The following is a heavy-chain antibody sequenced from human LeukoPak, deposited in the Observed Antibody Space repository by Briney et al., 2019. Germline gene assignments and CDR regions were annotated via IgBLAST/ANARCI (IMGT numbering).Heavy chain of an antibody. CDR3: ANGGTYSSGP. CDR1: GFTFSSYS. V-gene: IGHV3-7*01. J-gene: IGHJ5*02. D-gene: IGHD3-22*01. Sequence: GGSLRLSCAASGFTFSSYSMNWVRQAPGKGLEWVATIKPDGSAQYYVDSVKGRFTISKDNAKNSLFLQINSLRAEDTAVYYCANGGTYSSGPWGQGTLVTVSS. CDR2: IKPDGSAQ.